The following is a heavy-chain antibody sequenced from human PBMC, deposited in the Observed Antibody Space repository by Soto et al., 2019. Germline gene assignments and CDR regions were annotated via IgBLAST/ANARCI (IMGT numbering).Heavy chain of an antibody. Sequence: YTFTSYYMHWVRQAPGQGLEWMGIINPSGGSTSYAQKFQGRVTMTRDTSTSTVYMELSSLRSEDTAVYYCARGSREWELRGAFDIWGQGTMVTVSS. D-gene: IGHD1-26*01. CDR2: INPSGGST. V-gene: IGHV1-46*01. J-gene: IGHJ3*02. CDR3: ARGSREWELRGAFDI. CDR1: YTFTSYY.